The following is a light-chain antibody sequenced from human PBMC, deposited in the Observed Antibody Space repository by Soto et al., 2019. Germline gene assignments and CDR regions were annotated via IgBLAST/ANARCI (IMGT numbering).Light chain of an antibody. J-gene: IGKJ2*01. V-gene: IGKV1-5*01. CDR1: QTADTW. CDR2: DAS. Sequence: DIQVTQSPSTLSASVGDRVIIACRASQTADTWVAWYQQKPGKAPNVLIYDASRLESGVPSRFSGSGSGTLFTLTISNLQPDDFATYYCQQYNDYPYTFGQGTKVEI. CDR3: QQYNDYPYT.